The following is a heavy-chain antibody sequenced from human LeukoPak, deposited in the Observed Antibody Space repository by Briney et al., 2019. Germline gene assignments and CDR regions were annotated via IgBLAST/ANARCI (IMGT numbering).Heavy chain of an antibody. D-gene: IGHD4-11*01. CDR1: GNTFTSYG. Sequence: SVKVSCKASGNTFTSYGISWVRQAPGQGLEWMGGIIPIFGTANYAQKFQGRVTITTDESTSTAYMVLSSLRSEDTAVYYCAKAVYSNYFDYRGQGTLVTVSS. J-gene: IGHJ4*02. CDR2: IIPIFGTA. V-gene: IGHV1-69*05. CDR3: AKAVYSNYFDY.